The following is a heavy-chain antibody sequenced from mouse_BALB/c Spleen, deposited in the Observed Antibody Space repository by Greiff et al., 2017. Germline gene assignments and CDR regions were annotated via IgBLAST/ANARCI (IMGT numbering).Heavy chain of an antibody. CDR2: ISYSGST. D-gene: IGHD1-1*01. CDR1: GYSITSDYA. V-gene: IGHV3-2*02. Sequence: EVKLVESGPGLVKPSQSLSLTCTVTGYSITSDYAWNWIRQFPGNKLEWMGYISYSGSTSYNPSLKSRISITRDTSKNQFFLQLNSVTTEDTATYYCARGDYYGSSYWGQGTTLTVSS. J-gene: IGHJ2*01. CDR3: ARGDYYGSSY.